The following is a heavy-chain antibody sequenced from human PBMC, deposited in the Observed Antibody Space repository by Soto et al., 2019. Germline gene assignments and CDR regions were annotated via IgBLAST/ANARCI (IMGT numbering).Heavy chain of an antibody. V-gene: IGHV3-53*01. D-gene: IGHD4-17*01. Sequence: EVQLVESGGGLIQPGGSLRLSCAASGFTVSSNYMSWVRQAPGKGLEWVSVIYSGGSTYYADSVMGRFTISRDNSKNTVYLQMNSLRAEDTAVYYCASLTYTVTKRGVWGQGTLVTVSS. J-gene: IGHJ4*02. CDR1: GFTVSSNY. CDR2: IYSGGST. CDR3: ASLTYTVTKRGV.